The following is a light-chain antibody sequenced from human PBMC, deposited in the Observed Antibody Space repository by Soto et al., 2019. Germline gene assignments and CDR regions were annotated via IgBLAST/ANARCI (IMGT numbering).Light chain of an antibody. CDR3: AAWDDSLNGWV. CDR2: TND. CDR1: GSNIGSNS. V-gene: IGLV1-44*01. J-gene: IGLJ3*02. Sequence: QAVVSQPPSTSGTPGQRVTISCSGSGSNIGSNSVSWYQQFPGTAPQLVIYTNDQRPSGVPDRFSGSKSGTSVSLAISGLQSEDEADYYCAAWDDSLNGWVFGGGTKLTVL.